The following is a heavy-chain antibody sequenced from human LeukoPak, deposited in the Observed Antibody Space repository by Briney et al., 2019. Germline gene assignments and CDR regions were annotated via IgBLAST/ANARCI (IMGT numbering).Heavy chain of an antibody. CDR3: ARVAPDKPFFDY. Sequence: SETLSLTCTVSGGSICSGDYYWSWIRQPPGKGLEWIGYIYYSGSTYYNPSLKSRVTISVDTSKNQFSLKLSSVTAADTAVYYCARVAPDKPFFDYWGQGTLVTVSS. D-gene: IGHD2-15*01. CDR1: GGSICSGDYY. J-gene: IGHJ4*02. CDR2: IYYSGST. V-gene: IGHV4-30-4*01.